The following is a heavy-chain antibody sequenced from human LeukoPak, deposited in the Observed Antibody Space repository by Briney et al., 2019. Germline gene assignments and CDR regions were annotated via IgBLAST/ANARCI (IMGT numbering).Heavy chain of an antibody. V-gene: IGHV3-48*04. Sequence: GGSLRLSCAASGFTFSSYSMNWVRQAPGKGLEWVSYISSSSSTIYYADSVKGRFTISIDNAKNSLYLQMNSLRAEDTAVYYCARVRYQLLVRWFDPWGQGTLVTVSS. CDR2: ISSSSSTI. CDR3: ARVRYQLLVRWFDP. D-gene: IGHD2-2*01. J-gene: IGHJ5*02. CDR1: GFTFSSYS.